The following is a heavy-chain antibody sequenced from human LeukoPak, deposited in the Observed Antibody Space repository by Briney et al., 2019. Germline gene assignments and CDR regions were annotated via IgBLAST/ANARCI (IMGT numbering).Heavy chain of an antibody. J-gene: IGHJ4*02. CDR1: GGSISSDNYY. CDR3: ARLGGGYYYDSSGYYSFDY. V-gene: IGHV4-39*07. Sequence: PSETLSLTCTVSGGSISSDNYYWGWIRQPPGKGLEWIGSIYYSGSTYYNPSLKSRVTISVDTSKNQFSLKLSSVTAADTAVYYCARLGGGYYYDSSGYYSFDYWGQGTLVTVSS. D-gene: IGHD3-22*01. CDR2: IYYSGST.